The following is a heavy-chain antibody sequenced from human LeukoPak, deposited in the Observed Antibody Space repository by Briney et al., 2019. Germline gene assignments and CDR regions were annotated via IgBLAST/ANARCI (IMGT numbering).Heavy chain of an antibody. CDR2: ISYDGSNK. J-gene: IGHJ4*02. CDR1: GITFSNAW. CDR3: ARVWEGYYYDSSGYYDY. D-gene: IGHD3-22*01. V-gene: IGHV3-30*03. Sequence: SGGSLRLSCAASGITFSNAWMTWVRQAPGKGLEWVAVISYDGSNKYYADSVKGRFTISRDNSKNTLYLQMNSLRAEDTAVYYCARVWEGYYYDSSGYYDYWGQGTLVTVSS.